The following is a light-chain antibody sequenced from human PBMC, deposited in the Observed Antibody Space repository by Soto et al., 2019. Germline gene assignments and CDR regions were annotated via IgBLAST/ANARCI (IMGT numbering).Light chain of an antibody. J-gene: IGLJ2*01. V-gene: IGLV4-69*01. CDR3: QTWGAGLVV. CDR2: LNSDGSH. CDR1: SGHSSNA. Sequence: QSVLTQSPSASASLGASVKLTCTLSSGHSSNAIAWHQQQPEKGPRYLMKLNSDGSHSKGDGIPDRFSGSSSGAERYLTISSLQSEDEADYYCQTWGAGLVVFGGGTKLTVL.